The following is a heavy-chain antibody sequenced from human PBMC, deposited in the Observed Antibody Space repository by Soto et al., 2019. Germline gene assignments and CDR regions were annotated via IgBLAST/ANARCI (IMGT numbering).Heavy chain of an antibody. CDR3: ASGIRGYSYGVDY. CDR1: GFTFSSYE. J-gene: IGHJ4*02. V-gene: IGHV3-48*03. CDR2: ISSSGNTI. Sequence: LRLSCAASGFTFSSYEMNWVRQAPGKGLEWVSYISSSGNTIYYADSVKGRFTISRDNAKNSLYLQMNSLRAEDTAVYYCASGIRGYSYGVDYWGQGTLVTSPQ. D-gene: IGHD5-18*01.